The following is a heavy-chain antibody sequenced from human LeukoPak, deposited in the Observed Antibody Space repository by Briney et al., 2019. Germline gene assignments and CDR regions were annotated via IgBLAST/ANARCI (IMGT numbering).Heavy chain of an antibody. Sequence: SLRLSSAPSAFTPPRPATSWAPPPPPTPPPRAPAISGSGGSTYYADSEKGRFTISRDNSKNTLYLQMNSLRAEDTAVYYCARDKSDSGSYYKYWGQGTLVTVSS. J-gene: IGHJ4*02. CDR2: ISGSGGST. D-gene: IGHD3-10*01. V-gene: IGHV3-23*01. CDR3: ARDKSDSGSYYKY. CDR1: AFTPPRPA.